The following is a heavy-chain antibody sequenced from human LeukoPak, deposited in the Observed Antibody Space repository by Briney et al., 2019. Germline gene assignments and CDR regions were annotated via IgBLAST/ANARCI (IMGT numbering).Heavy chain of an antibody. CDR3: AKDLLSDWFDP. CDR1: GFTFSSYG. Sequence: GRSLRLSCAASGFTFSSYGMHWIRQAPGKGLEWVAVISYDGSNKYYADSVKGRFTISRDNSKNTLYLQMNSLRAEDTAVYYCAKDLLSDWFDPWGQGTLVTVSS. V-gene: IGHV3-30*18. J-gene: IGHJ5*02. D-gene: IGHD2-2*01. CDR2: ISYDGSNK.